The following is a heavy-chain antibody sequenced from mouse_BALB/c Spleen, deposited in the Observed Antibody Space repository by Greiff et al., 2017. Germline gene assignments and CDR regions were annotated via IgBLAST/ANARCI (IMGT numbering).Heavy chain of an antibody. CDR3: SRGELFDY. CDR2: IYPGDGDT. V-gene: IGHV1-80*01. J-gene: IGHJ2*01. Sequence: VQLQQSGAELVRPGSSVKISCKASGYAFSSYWMNWVKQRPGQGLEWIGQIYPGDGDTNYNGKFKGKATLTADKSSSTAYMQLSSLTSEDSAVYFCSRGELFDYWGQGTTLTVSS. CDR1: GYAFSSYW.